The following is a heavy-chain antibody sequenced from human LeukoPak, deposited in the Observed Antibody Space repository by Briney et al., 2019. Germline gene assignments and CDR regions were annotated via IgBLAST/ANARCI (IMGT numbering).Heavy chain of an antibody. D-gene: IGHD5-24*01. CDR2: IIPIFGTA. Sequence: ASVKVSCKASGGTFSSYAISWVRQAPGQGLEWMGGIIPIFGTANYAQKFQGRVTITTDESTSTAYMELSSLRPEDTAVYYCARDGDGYNQLDYWGQGTLVTVSS. J-gene: IGHJ4*02. CDR1: GGTFSSYA. V-gene: IGHV1-69*05. CDR3: ARDGDGYNQLDY.